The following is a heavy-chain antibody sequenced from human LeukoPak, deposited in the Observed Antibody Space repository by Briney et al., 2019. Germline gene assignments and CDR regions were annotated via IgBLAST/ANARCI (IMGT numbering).Heavy chain of an antibody. CDR2: IYYSGST. CDR1: GGSISSSSYY. J-gene: IGHJ4*02. D-gene: IGHD6-13*01. Sequence: SEILSLTCTVSGGSISSSSYYWGWIRQPPGKGLEWIGSIYYSGSTYYNPSLKSRVTISVDTSKNQFSLKLSSVTAADTAVYYCARGEAAENFDYWGQGTLVTVSS. V-gene: IGHV4-39*01. CDR3: ARGEAAENFDY.